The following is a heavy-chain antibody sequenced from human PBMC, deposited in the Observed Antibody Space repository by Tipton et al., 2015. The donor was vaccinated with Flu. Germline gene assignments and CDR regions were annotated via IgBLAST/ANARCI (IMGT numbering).Heavy chain of an antibody. D-gene: IGHD1-26*01. V-gene: IGHV3-33*03. CDR2: IWYDGSNK. CDR1: GFIFSTYG. J-gene: IGHJ6*02. Sequence: SLRLSCAASGFIFSTYGMHWVRQAPGKGLEWVAVIWYDGSNKYYADSVKGRFTISRDNAQNSLYLRMNSLRAEDTAVYFCASSHGKGYYYYGLDVWGQGTTVTVSS. CDR3: ASSHGKGYYYYGLDV.